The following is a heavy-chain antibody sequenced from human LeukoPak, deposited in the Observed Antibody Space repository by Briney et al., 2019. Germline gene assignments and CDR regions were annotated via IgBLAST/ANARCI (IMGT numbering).Heavy chain of an antibody. V-gene: IGHV3-21*01. CDR3: AVGGIAARRVFDY. CDR2: ISSSSSYI. CDR1: GFTFSSYS. J-gene: IGHJ4*02. D-gene: IGHD6-6*01. Sequence: GGSLRLSCAASGFTFSSYSMNWVRQAPGKGLEWVSSISSSSSYIYYADSVKGRFTISRDNAKNSLYLQMNSLRAEDTAVYYCAVGGIAARRVFDYWGQGTLVTVSS.